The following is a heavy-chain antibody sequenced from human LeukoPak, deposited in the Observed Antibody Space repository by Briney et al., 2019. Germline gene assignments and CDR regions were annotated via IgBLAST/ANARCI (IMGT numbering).Heavy chain of an antibody. CDR2: IVVGSGNT. CDR3: AADHNGEYCGGDCLGY. Sequence: SVKVSCKASGFIFTSSAMQWVRQARGQRLEWIGWIVVGSGNTNYAQKFQERVTITRDMSTSTAYMELSSLRSEDTAVYYCAADHNGEYCGGDCLGYWGQGTLVTVSS. CDR1: GFIFTSSA. D-gene: IGHD2-21*02. V-gene: IGHV1-58*02. J-gene: IGHJ4*02.